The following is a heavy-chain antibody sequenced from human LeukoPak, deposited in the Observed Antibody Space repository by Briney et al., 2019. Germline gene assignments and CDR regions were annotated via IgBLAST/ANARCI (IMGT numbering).Heavy chain of an antibody. J-gene: IGHJ4*01. V-gene: IGHV3-23*01. Sequence: GGSLRLSCTASGLSFNNYAMSRDRQVPGQGLEWVSASSSSDDGKWYAESVRGRFTIARDTSKNTVYLQMNSLRVEDAGVYYCAKAPVTSCRGAFCYPFDYWGHGTLVTVSS. CDR1: GLSFNNYA. CDR3: AKAPVTSCRGAFCYPFDY. D-gene: IGHD2-21*01. CDR2: SSSSDDGK.